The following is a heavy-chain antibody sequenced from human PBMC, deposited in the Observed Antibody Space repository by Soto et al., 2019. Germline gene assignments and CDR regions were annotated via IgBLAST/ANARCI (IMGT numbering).Heavy chain of an antibody. J-gene: IGHJ5*02. Sequence: QVQLVQSGAEVKKPGASVKVSCKASGYTFTTHGISWVRQAPGQGLEWMGGVSGDNGHTNYAQSLQGRVTMTTDTSTNTAYMELRSLRSDDTAVYYCERDLGYCRSGTCYREWFDPWGQGTLVTVSS. D-gene: IGHD2-15*01. V-gene: IGHV1-18*01. CDR2: VSGDNGHT. CDR3: ERDLGYCRSGTCYREWFDP. CDR1: GYTFTTHG.